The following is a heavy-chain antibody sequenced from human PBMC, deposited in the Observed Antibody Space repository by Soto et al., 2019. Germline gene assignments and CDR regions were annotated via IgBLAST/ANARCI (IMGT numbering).Heavy chain of an antibody. V-gene: IGHV1-46*01. Sequence: QVHLVQSGAEMKKPGASVKVSCKASGYTFASDNIHWVRQAPGQGLEWMGIINPSGGSTSYAQKFQGRVTMTRDTSTSTVYMELSSLRSEDTAVYYCAVEVATINDYWGQGTLVTVSS. CDR1: GYTFASDN. CDR2: INPSGGST. J-gene: IGHJ4*02. CDR3: AVEVATINDY. D-gene: IGHD5-12*01.